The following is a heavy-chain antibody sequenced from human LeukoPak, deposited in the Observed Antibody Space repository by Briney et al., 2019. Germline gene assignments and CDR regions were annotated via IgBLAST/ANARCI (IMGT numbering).Heavy chain of an antibody. V-gene: IGHV4-59*08. D-gene: IGHD3-10*01. CDR2: IYYSGST. J-gene: IGHJ4*02. Sequence: PSETLSLTCTVSGGSISSYYWSWIRQPPGKGLEWIGYIYYSGSTNYNPSLKSRVTISVDTSKNQFSLKLSSVTAADTAVYYCAGSMVGGPSRRPLGGYGGRGTLVPVPS. CDR3: AGSMVGGPSRRPLGGY. CDR1: GGSISSYY.